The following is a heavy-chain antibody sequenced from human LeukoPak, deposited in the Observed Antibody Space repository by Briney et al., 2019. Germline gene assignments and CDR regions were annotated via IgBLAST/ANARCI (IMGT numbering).Heavy chain of an antibody. D-gene: IGHD5-24*01. CDR1: GFTFSSYE. V-gene: IGHV3-48*03. J-gene: IGHJ3*02. Sequence: PGGSLRLSCAASGFTFSSYEMNWVRQAPGKGLEWVSYISSSGSTIYYADSVKGRFTISRDNAKNSLYLQMNSLRAKDTAVYYCARVMAGEGYDAFDIWGQGTMVTVSS. CDR2: ISSSGSTI. CDR3: ARVMAGEGYDAFDI.